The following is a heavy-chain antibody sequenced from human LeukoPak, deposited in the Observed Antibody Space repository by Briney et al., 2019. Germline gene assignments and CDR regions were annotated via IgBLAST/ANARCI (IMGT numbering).Heavy chain of an antibody. V-gene: IGHV3-30*01. D-gene: IGHD1-26*01. CDR2: ISYDGSNK. J-gene: IGHJ4*02. Sequence: GRSLRLSCAASGFTFSSYAMHWVRQAPGKGLEWVAVISYDGSNKYYADSVKGRFAISRDNSKNTLYLQMNSLRAEDTAVYYCARSPSSMGPLDYWGQGTLVTVSS. CDR3: ARSPSSMGPLDY. CDR1: GFTFSSYA.